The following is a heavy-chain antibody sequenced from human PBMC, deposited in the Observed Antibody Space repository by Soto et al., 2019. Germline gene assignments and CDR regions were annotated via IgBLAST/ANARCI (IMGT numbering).Heavy chain of an antibody. J-gene: IGHJ4*02. D-gene: IGHD2-2*01. V-gene: IGHV3-33*01. Sequence: ESGGGVVQPGRSLRLSCAASGFTFSRHGFHWVRQAPGKGLEWVAVIWYDGSKKYYTDSVKGRFSISRDDSKNTLYLQMDSLRAEDTAVYYCARDDCSTSSCYADWCQGTLVTVSP. CDR2: IWYDGSKK. CDR1: GFTFSRHG. CDR3: ARDDCSTSSCYAD.